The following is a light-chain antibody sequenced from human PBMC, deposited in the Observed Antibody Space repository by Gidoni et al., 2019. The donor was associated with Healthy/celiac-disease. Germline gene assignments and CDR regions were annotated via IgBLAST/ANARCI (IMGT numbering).Light chain of an antibody. CDR1: QSVSSY. V-gene: IGKV3-11*01. Sequence: EIVLTQSPATLSLSPGERATLSCRASQSVSSYLAWYQQKPGQAPRLLTSDASNRATGIPARFSGSGSGTDFTLTISSLEPEDFAVYYCQQRSNWSYTFGQGTKLEIK. CDR2: DAS. J-gene: IGKJ2*01. CDR3: QQRSNWSYT.